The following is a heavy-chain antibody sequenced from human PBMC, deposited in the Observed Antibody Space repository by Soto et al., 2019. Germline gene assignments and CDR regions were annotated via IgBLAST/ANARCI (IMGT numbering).Heavy chain of an antibody. CDR1: GFAFNSHS. V-gene: IGHV3-30-3*01. Sequence: QMQLLESGGGVVQPGKALRLSCAASGFAFNSHSMHLVRQAPGKGLEWLALMTSDGSSKFYADSVKGRCTISRDNSKNTLYLEMNSLRSEDTAVYYCARDRVIRYTGYELDLWGQGTLVTVSS. CDR2: MTSDGSSK. D-gene: IGHD3-9*01. CDR3: ARDRVIRYTGYELDL. J-gene: IGHJ5*02.